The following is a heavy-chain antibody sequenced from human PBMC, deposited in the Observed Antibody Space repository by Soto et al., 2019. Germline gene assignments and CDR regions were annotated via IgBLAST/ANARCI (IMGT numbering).Heavy chain of an antibody. CDR1: GFTFSSYG. CDR2: ISYDGSNK. V-gene: IGHV3-30*18. Sequence: PGGSLRLSCAASGFTFSSYGMHWVRQAPGKGLEWVAVISYDGSNKYYADSVKGRFTISRDNSKNTLYLQMNSLRAEDTAVYYCAKPKHSFYDSSGYYDYWGQGTLVTVSS. J-gene: IGHJ4*02. D-gene: IGHD3-22*01. CDR3: AKPKHSFYDSSGYYDY.